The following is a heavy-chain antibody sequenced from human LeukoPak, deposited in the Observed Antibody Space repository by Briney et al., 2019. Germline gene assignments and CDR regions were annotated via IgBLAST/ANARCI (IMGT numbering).Heavy chain of an antibody. CDR3: ARGVGFDS. CDR1: GYTFIAYY. CDR2: INPNSGGT. J-gene: IGHJ4*02. Sequence: ASVTVSCKTSGYTFIAYYVHWVRQAPGQGLEWMGWINPNSGGTSYAQKFQGRVTMTRDTSISTAYMELSRLMSHDTAVYYCARGVGFDSWGQGTLVTVSS. V-gene: IGHV1-2*02. D-gene: IGHD1-26*01.